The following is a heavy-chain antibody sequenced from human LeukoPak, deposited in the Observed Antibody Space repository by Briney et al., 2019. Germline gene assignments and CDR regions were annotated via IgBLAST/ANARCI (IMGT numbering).Heavy chain of an antibody. Sequence: GGSLRLACAASGFTFSDYYMSWIRQAPGKGLEWVSLIYSGGSTYYADSVKGRFTISRDNSKNTLYLQMNSLRAEDTAVYYCAKDGLNYDILTAHGYYFDYWGQGTLVTVSS. D-gene: IGHD3-9*01. CDR1: GFTFSDYY. CDR3: AKDGLNYDILTAHGYYFDY. CDR2: IYSGGST. V-gene: IGHV3-66*01. J-gene: IGHJ4*02.